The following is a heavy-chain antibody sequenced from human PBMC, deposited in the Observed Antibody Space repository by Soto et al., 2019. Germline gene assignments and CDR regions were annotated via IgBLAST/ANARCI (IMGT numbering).Heavy chain of an antibody. CDR2: IYYSGST. J-gene: IGHJ4*02. CDR3: ARQRASVVTQAFFAL. CDR1: EGKIIDRGRH. D-gene: IGHD2-21*02. V-gene: IGHV4-39*01. Sequence: VAEGKIIDRGRHRSMKHQPPGKGLEWIGSIYYSGSTYNNPSLKSRVSMSVDTSKNQFSLKLRSVTAADTALYYCARQRASVVTQAFFALWGQGSLVTGSS.